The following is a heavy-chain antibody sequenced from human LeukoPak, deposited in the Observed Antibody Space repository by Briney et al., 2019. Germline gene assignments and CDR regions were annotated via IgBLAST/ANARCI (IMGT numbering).Heavy chain of an antibody. V-gene: IGHV4-59*01. CDR3: ARGPKEWELLWYFDL. CDR2: IYYSGST. J-gene: IGHJ2*01. CDR1: GGSISSYY. Sequence: PSETLSLTCTVSGGSISSYYWSWIRQPPGKGLEWIGYIYYSGSTNYNPSLTSRVTISVDTSKNQFSLKLSSVTAADTAVYYCARGPKEWELLWYFDLWGQGTLVTVSS. D-gene: IGHD1-26*01.